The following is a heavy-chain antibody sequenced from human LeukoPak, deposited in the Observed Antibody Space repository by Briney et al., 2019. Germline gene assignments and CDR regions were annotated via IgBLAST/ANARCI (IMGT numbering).Heavy chain of an antibody. J-gene: IGHJ4*02. D-gene: IGHD3-22*01. V-gene: IGHV4-39*01. CDR2: IYDSGST. Sequence: SETLFLTCTVSGGSIRSSYYYWGWIRQPPGKGLEWHGSIYDSGSTYYNPSLKSRVTISVDTSKNQFSLKLNSVTAADTAVYYCARFSTVAVVITTYADYWGQGTLVTVSS. CDR3: ARFSTVAVVITTYADY. CDR1: GGSIRSSYYY.